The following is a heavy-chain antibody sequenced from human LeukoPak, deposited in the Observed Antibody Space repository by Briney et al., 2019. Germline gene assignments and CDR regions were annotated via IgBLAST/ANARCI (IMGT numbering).Heavy chain of an antibody. CDR1: GFTFSSYW. CDR3: ARETPRRGETRDGYR. CDR2: IKHGGSETGGSET. D-gene: IGHD5-24*01. J-gene: IGHJ4*02. Sequence: PGGSLRLSCAASGFTFSSYWMSWVRQAPGKGLEWVANIKHGGSETGGSETYYVDSVMGRFTISRDNAENSLYLQMNSLRVEDTAVYYCARETPRRGETRDGYRWGQGTLVTVSS. V-gene: IGHV3-7*01.